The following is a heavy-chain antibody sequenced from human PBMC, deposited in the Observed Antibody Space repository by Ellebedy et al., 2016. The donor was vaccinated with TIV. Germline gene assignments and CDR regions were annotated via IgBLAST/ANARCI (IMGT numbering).Heavy chain of an antibody. V-gene: IGHV3-7*01. Sequence: GESLKISCVTSGFTFSIYWMSWVRQAPGKGLEWVANIKQGGSETYYVDSVKGRFTISRDSATNSVFLQMSSLRAEDTAVYYCTRGPDYGDRTDYFDYWGQGTLVTVSS. CDR3: TRGPDYGDRTDYFDY. CDR1: GFTFSIYW. CDR2: IKQGGSET. J-gene: IGHJ4*02. D-gene: IGHD4-17*01.